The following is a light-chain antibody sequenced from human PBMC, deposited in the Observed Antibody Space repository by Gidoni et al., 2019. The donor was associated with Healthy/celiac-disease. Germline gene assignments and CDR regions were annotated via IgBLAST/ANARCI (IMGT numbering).Light chain of an antibody. J-gene: IGLJ2*01. CDR1: SGSIASNY. CDR3: QSYKVV. Sequence: FMLTQPHSVSESPGKPVTIPCTGSSGSIASNYVQWYQLRPGSAPTTVIYEDNQRPSWVPGRFSGSMDSSSNSASLTISGLKTEDEAGYCCQSYKVVFGGGTKLTVL. V-gene: IGLV6-57*02. CDR2: EDN.